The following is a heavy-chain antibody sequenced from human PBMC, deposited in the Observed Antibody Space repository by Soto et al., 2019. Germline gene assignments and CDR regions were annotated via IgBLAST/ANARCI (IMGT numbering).Heavy chain of an antibody. J-gene: IGHJ5*02. Sequence: QVQLQQWGAGLLKPSETLSLTCTVYGGSFSDYCWSWIRQPPGKGLEWIGEVDHWGTNFFNPSLKSRVTISIDTSKNQFSLNLRSVTAADTAVYYCARGRDAAMRYKANWFDPWGQGTLVTVSS. CDR1: GGSFSDYC. CDR3: ARGRDAAMRYKANWFDP. CDR2: VDHWGTN. V-gene: IGHV4-34*01. D-gene: IGHD6-25*01.